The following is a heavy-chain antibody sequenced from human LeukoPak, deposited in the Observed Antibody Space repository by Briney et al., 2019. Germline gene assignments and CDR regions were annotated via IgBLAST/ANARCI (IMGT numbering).Heavy chain of an antibody. Sequence: SETLSLTCTVSGGSISSYYWSWIRQPAGKGLEWIGRIYTSGSTNYNPSLKSRATISVDKSKNQFSLKLSSVTAADTAVYYCARDLEYSSSSPFDYWGQGTLVTVSS. CDR2: IYTSGST. D-gene: IGHD6-6*01. J-gene: IGHJ4*02. CDR1: GGSISSYY. CDR3: ARDLEYSSSSPFDY. V-gene: IGHV4-4*07.